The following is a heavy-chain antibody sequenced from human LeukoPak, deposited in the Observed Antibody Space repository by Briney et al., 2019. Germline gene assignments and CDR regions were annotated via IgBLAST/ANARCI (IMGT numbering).Heavy chain of an antibody. CDR1: GGSISSANW. V-gene: IGHV4-4*02. J-gene: IGHJ3*02. CDR2: IHHSGTT. CDR3: ARNGIAVAIDNSDAFDI. D-gene: IGHD6-19*01. Sequence: PSGTLSLTCAVSGGSISSANWWSWVRQPPGKGLEWIGEIHHSGTTTYNPSLKSRVTISVDTSKNQFSLKLSSVTAADTAVYYCARNGIAVAIDNSDAFDIWGQGTMVTVSS.